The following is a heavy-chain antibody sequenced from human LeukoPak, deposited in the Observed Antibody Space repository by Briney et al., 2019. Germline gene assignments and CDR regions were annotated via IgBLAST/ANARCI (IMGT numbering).Heavy chain of an antibody. D-gene: IGHD2-21*02. J-gene: IGHJ1*01. V-gene: IGHV3-23*01. Sequence: GGSLRLSCAASGVTFHTYGMAGVRDTPGKGLEWVSSISGVGGGTYYAHSVKGRFTVSRDNANNTLYLQMNGLTAADTAFYYCAKVRGVGTHIWLLPWDLWGQGTLVTVSS. CDR3: AKVRGVGTHIWLLPWDL. CDR2: ISGVGGGT. CDR1: GVTFHTYG.